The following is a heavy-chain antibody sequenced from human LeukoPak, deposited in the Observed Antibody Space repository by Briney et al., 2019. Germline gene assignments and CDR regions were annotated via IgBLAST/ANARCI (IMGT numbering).Heavy chain of an antibody. D-gene: IGHD2-2*01. Sequence: GGSLRLSCAGSGFTCSDYYMSWIRQGPGKGLEWVSYISSSGRTIYYADSGKGRFTISRDNAKNSLYLQMTSLRAEETAVYYCVRADCSSSSCYERDFWGQGTLVSVSS. J-gene: IGHJ4*02. V-gene: IGHV3-11*04. CDR1: GFTCSDYY. CDR3: VRADCSSSSCYERDF. CDR2: ISSSGRTI.